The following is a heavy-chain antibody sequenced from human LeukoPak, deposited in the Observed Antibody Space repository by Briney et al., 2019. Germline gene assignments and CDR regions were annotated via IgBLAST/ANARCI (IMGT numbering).Heavy chain of an antibody. J-gene: IGHJ3*02. V-gene: IGHV1-18*01. D-gene: IGHD5-24*01. Sequence: ASVKVSCKASGGTFSSYAISWVRQAPGQGLEWMGWISAYNGNTNYAQKLQGRVTMTTDTSTSTAYMELRSLRSDDTAVYYCARIRDGYNDAYDIWGQGTVVTVPS. CDR3: ARIRDGYNDAYDI. CDR2: ISAYNGNT. CDR1: GGTFSSYA.